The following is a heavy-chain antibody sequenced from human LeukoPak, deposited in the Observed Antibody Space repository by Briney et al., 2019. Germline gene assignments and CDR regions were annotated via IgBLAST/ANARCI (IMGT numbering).Heavy chain of an antibody. D-gene: IGHD4-11*01. CDR2: MYSGGNT. V-gene: IGHV3-53*01. CDR1: GITVSSNY. Sequence: GGSVRLSCAASGITVSSNYMSWVRQAPGRGLEWVSVMYSGGNTYYADSVKGRFTISRDKSKNTLYLQMNSLRAEDTAVYYCARGIGSTVFFDHWGQGTLVTVSS. CDR3: ARGIGSTVFFDH. J-gene: IGHJ4*02.